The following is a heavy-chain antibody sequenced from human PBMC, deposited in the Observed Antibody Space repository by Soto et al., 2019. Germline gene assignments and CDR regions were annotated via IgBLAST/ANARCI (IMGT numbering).Heavy chain of an antibody. D-gene: IGHD2-2*01. CDR2: IRSKAYGGTT. Sequence: GGSLRLSCTASGFTFGDYAMSWVRQAPGKGLEWVGVIRSKAYGGTTEYAASVKGRFTISRDDSKSIAYLQMNSLKTEDTAVYYCTRSLGYCSSTSCPVLYYYGMDVWGQGTTVTVYS. V-gene: IGHV3-49*04. J-gene: IGHJ6*02. CDR3: TRSLGYCSSTSCPVLYYYGMDV. CDR1: GFTFGDYA.